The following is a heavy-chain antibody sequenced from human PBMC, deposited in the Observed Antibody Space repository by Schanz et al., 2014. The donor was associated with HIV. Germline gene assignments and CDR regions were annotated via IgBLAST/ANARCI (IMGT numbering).Heavy chain of an antibody. V-gene: IGHV1-18*01. CDR2: LSAYNANT. D-gene: IGHD1-7*01. J-gene: IGHJ4*01. CDR3: ARVDNWNYGPDY. CDR1: GYTFTNYD. Sequence: QVQLVQSGAEVKKPGASVKVSCKTSGYTFTNYDITWVRQAPEQGLKWMGWLSAYNANTKYAQKLQGRVTMTTDTSTNTAYMELRSLRSDDTAMYYCARVDNWNYGPDYWGQGTLVTVSS.